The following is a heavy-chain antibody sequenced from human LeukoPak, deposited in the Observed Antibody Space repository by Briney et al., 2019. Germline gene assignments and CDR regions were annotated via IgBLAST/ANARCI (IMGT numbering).Heavy chain of an antibody. J-gene: IGHJ3*02. CDR2: IYYSGST. Sequence: SETLSLTCTVSGGSISSYYWSWIRQPPGKGLEWIGYIYYSGSTNYNPSLKSRVTISVDTSKNQFSLKLSSMTTADTAVYYCASSRRWEPYRPFDAFDIWGQGTMVTVSS. V-gene: IGHV4-59*01. CDR1: GGSISSYY. CDR3: ASSRRWEPYRPFDAFDI. D-gene: IGHD1-26*01.